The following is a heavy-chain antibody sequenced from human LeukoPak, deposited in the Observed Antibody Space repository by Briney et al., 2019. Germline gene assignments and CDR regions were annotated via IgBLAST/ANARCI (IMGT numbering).Heavy chain of an antibody. J-gene: IGHJ4*02. CDR1: GFTFSSYA. CDR2: ISGSGGST. D-gene: IGHD6-13*01. CDR3: AKDEFSYSSSWSDPYDY. Sequence: PPGGSLRLSCAASGFTFSSYAMSWVRQAPGKGLEWVSAISGSGGSTYYADSVKGRFTISRDNSKNTLYLQMNSLRAEDTAVYYCAKDEFSYSSSWSDPYDYWGQGTLVTVSS. V-gene: IGHV3-23*01.